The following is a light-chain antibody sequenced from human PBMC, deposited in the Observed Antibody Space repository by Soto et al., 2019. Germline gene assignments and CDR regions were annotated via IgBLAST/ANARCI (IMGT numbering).Light chain of an antibody. J-gene: IGLJ2*01. CDR2: EGS. CDR3: CSYAGSSTVDVV. CDR1: SSDVGSYNL. Sequence: QSALTQPASVSGSPGQSITISCTGTSSDVGSYNLVSWYQQHPGKAPKLMIYEGSKRPSGVSNRVSGSKSGNTASLTISGLQAEYEADYYCCSYAGSSTVDVVFGGGTKLTVL. V-gene: IGLV2-23*03.